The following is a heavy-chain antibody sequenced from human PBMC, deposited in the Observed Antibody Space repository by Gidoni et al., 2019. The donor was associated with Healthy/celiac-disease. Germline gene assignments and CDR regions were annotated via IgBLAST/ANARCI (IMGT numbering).Heavy chain of an antibody. D-gene: IGHD2-15*01. J-gene: IGHJ4*02. CDR3: ARVLCSGGYGCRSGLGY. Sequence: VLLVQSGAAVKKPVASVKVSCNASGFTLTSNAMHWVRPRPGQRLEWMGWINAGNGNTKYAQKFQGRVTITRDTSASTAYMELGSLRSEDTAVYYCARVLCSGGYGCRSGLGYWGQGTLVTVSS. V-gene: IGHV1-3*01. CDR1: GFTLTSNA. CDR2: INAGNGNT.